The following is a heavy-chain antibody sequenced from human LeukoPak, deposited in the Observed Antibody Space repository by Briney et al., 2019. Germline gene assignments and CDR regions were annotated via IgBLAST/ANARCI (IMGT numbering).Heavy chain of an antibody. J-gene: IGHJ4*02. CDR2: ISSSSGYI. V-gene: IGHV3-21*04. Sequence: GGSLRLSCAASGFTFSSYSMNWVRQAPGKGLEWVSSISSSSGYIHYADSVKGRFTISRDNSKNTLYLQMNSLRAEDTAVYYCAKGASLNWGQGTLVTVSS. CDR3: AKGASLN. CDR1: GFTFSSYS.